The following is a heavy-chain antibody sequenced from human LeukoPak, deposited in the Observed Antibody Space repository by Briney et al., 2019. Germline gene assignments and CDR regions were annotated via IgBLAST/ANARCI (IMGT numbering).Heavy chain of an antibody. Sequence: AXXKVSCKASGYTFTSYYMHWGRQAPGQGREWMGIINPSGGSTSYAQKFQGRVTMTRDTSTGTVHMELSSLRSEDTAVYYCAGGRGLTGYLTFDPWGQGTLVTVSS. V-gene: IGHV1-46*01. CDR1: GYTFTSYY. D-gene: IGHD3-9*01. CDR2: INPSGGST. CDR3: AGGRGLTGYLTFDP. J-gene: IGHJ5*02.